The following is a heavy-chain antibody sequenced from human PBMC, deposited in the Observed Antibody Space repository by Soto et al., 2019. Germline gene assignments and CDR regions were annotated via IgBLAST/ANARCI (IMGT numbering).Heavy chain of an antibody. V-gene: IGHV3-9*01. J-gene: IGHJ4*02. CDR2: ISWNSGSI. CDR1: GSTFDDYA. D-gene: IGHD5-12*01. Sequence: EVHLVESGGGLVQPGRSLRLSCATSGSTFDDYAIQWVRQAPGKGLEWVSGISWNSGSIGYADSVKGRFTISRDNAKNSLYLQMNSLRPEDTALYYCAKATAYSVYDSLDYWGQGTLVTVSS. CDR3: AKATAYSVYDSLDY.